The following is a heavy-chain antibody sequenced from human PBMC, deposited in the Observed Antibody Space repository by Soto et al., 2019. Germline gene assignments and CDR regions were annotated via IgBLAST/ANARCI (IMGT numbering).Heavy chain of an antibody. V-gene: IGHV3-7*01. Sequence: GGSLRLSCVASGFTFSKYWMTWVRQAPGKGLEWVAHIKRDGSEKNYVDSVKGRFTISRDNAKNSLYLQMNSLRAEDTAVYYCARERHLAYWGQGTLVTVSS. CDR2: IKRDGSEK. CDR3: ARERHLAY. J-gene: IGHJ4*02. CDR1: GFTFSKYW. D-gene: IGHD1-1*01.